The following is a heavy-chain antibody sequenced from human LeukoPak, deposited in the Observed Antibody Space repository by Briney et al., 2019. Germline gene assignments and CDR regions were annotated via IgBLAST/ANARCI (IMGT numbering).Heavy chain of an antibody. D-gene: IGHD2-2*01. V-gene: IGHV3-23*01. Sequence: PGGSLRLSCAASGFTFSSYGMSWVRQAPGKGLEWVSAISGSGGSTYYADSVKGRFTISRDNSKNTLYLQMNSLRAEDTAVYYCAKELNGYCSSTSCYGDAFDIWGQGTMVTVSS. CDR3: AKELNGYCSSTSCYGDAFDI. CDR1: GFTFSSYG. CDR2: ISGSGGST. J-gene: IGHJ3*02.